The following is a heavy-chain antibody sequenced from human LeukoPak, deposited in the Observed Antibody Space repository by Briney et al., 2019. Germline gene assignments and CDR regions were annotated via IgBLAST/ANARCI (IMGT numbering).Heavy chain of an antibody. CDR3: AKDRLYYYDSSGEVAFDI. CDR2: ISGSGGST. V-gene: IGHV3-23*01. D-gene: IGHD3-22*01. J-gene: IGHJ3*02. Sequence: GGSLRLSCAASGFTFSSYEMNWVRQAPGKGLEWVSAISGSGGSTYYADSVKGRFTISRDNSKNTLYLQMNSLRAEDTAVYYCAKDRLYYYDSSGEVAFDIWGQGTMVTVSS. CDR1: GFTFSSYE.